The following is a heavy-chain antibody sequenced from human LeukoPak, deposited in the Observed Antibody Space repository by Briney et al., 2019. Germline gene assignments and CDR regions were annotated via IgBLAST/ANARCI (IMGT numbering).Heavy chain of an antibody. CDR2: INTDGSST. J-gene: IGHJ4*02. CDR3: ARGFSGSWLGGY. D-gene: IGHD6-13*01. Sequence: GGSLRLSCAASGFTVSSNYMSWVRQAPGKGLEWVSRINTDGSSTSYADSVKGRFTISRDNAKNTLYLQMNSLRAEDTAVYYCARGFSGSWLGGYWGQGTLVTVSS. V-gene: IGHV3-74*01. CDR1: GFTVSSNY.